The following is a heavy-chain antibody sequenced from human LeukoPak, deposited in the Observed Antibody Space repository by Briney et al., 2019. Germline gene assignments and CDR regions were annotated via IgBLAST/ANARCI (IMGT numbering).Heavy chain of an antibody. V-gene: IGHV3-21*01. Sequence: TGGSLRLSCAASGFIFSSYSMNWVRQAPGKGLEWVSSISSTSSYIYYADSLKGRFTISRDNAKKSLYLQMNSPRAEDTAVYYCATFSGSYPSYFDYWGQGTLVTVSS. CDR3: ATFSGSYPSYFDY. D-gene: IGHD1-26*01. J-gene: IGHJ4*02. CDR2: ISSTSSYI. CDR1: GFIFSSYS.